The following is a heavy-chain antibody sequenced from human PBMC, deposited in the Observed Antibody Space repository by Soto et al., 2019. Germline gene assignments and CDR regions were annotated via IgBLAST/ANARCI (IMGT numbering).Heavy chain of an antibody. CDR3: ARDLKDAYDYILGSYHAGFYFDY. CDR1: GYTFTSYG. D-gene: IGHD3-16*02. CDR2: ISAYNGNT. Sequence: QVQLVQSGAEVKKPGASVKVSCKASGYTFTSYGISWVRQAPGQGLEWMGWISAYNGNTNYAQKLQGRVTMTTDTSTSTAYMELRSLRSDDTAVYYCARDLKDAYDYILGSYHAGFYFDYWGQGTLVTVSS. J-gene: IGHJ4*02. V-gene: IGHV1-18*01.